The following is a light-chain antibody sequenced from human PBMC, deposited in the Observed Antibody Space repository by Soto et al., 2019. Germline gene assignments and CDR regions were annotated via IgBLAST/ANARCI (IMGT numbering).Light chain of an antibody. V-gene: IGKV3-20*01. CDR2: DAS. Sequence: EIVLTQSPGILSLSPGERAALSCRASQSVPSNFLAWYQQKPGQAPILLIYDASRRATGIPDRFSGSGSGTDFTLTISRLEPEDCAVYYCQQYDSSWTFGQGPKVEIK. CDR1: QSVPSNF. J-gene: IGKJ1*01. CDR3: QQYDSSWT.